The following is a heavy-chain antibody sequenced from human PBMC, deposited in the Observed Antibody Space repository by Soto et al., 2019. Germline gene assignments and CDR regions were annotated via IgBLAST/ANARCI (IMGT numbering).Heavy chain of an antibody. V-gene: IGHV1-69*13. CDR3: ARVSRGDYYYYYGMDV. Sequence: GASVKVSCKASGGTFSSYAISWVRQAPGQGLEWMGGIIPIFGTANYAQKFQGRVTITADESTSTAYMELSSLRSEDTAVYYCARVSRGDYYYYYGMDVWGQGTTVTVSS. CDR2: IIPIFGTA. D-gene: IGHD3-16*01. J-gene: IGHJ6*02. CDR1: GGTFSSYA.